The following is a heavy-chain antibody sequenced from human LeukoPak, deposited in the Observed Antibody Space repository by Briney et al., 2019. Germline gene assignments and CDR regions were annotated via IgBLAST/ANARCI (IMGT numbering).Heavy chain of an antibody. J-gene: IGHJ5*02. V-gene: IGHV1-2*02. CDR1: GYTFTGYY. CDR3: AREGSSTYYYGSGSYPNWFDP. Sequence: ASVKVSCKASGYTFTGYYMHWVRQVPGQGLEWMGWINPNSGGTNYAQKFQGRVTMTTDTSTSTAYMELRSLRSDDTAVYYCAREGSSTYYYGSGSYPNWFDPWGQGTLVTVSS. CDR2: INPNSGGT. D-gene: IGHD3-10*01.